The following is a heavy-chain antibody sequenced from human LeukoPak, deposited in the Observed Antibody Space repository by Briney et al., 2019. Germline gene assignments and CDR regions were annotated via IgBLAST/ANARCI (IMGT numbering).Heavy chain of an antibody. V-gene: IGHV3-30*02. J-gene: IGHJ4*02. CDR3: AKDFYYGSGGHQGYFDY. D-gene: IGHD3-10*01. CDR1: GFTFIGYG. CDR2: IGFDGTNK. Sequence: GVSLRLSCAASGFTFIGYGMHWVRQAPGKGLEWVAFIGFDGTNKYYADSVKGRFTISRDNSKNTLYLQMNSLGAEDTAVYYCAKDFYYGSGGHQGYFDYWGQGTLVTVSS.